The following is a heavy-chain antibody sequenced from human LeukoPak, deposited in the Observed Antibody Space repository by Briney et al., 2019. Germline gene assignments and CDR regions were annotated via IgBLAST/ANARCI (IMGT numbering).Heavy chain of an antibody. CDR1: VYTFTGYY. CDR2: INPNSGGT. CDR3: AREGITMVRGVRSWFDP. Sequence: ASVKVSCKASVYTFTGYYMHWVRQAPGQGLEWMGWINPNSGGTNYAQKFQGRVTMTRDTSISTAYMELSRLRSDDTAVYYCAREGITMVRGVRSWFDPWGQGTLVTVSS. J-gene: IGHJ5*02. D-gene: IGHD3-10*01. V-gene: IGHV1-2*02.